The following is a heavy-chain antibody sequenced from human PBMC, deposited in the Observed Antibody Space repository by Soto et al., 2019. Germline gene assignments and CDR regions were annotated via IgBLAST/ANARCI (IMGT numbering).Heavy chain of an antibody. V-gene: IGHV1-46*01. J-gene: IGHJ5*01. CDR3: ARDRGSIVGATTYWFDS. CDR1: GYTFTTSY. D-gene: IGHD1-26*01. CDR2: INPSGGNT. Sequence: ASVKVSCKASGYTFTTSYMHWVRQAPGQGLEWMAIINPSGGNTIYAKKFQGRVTPTRDTSTSTVYMALSSRTFEDTAVYYCARDRGSIVGATTYWFDSWGRGTLVTVSS.